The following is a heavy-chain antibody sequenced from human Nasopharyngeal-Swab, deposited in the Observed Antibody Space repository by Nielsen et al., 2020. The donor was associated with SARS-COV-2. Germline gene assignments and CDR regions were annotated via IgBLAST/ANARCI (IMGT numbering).Heavy chain of an antibody. D-gene: IGHD2-8*01. Sequence: SQTLSLTCAVYGGSFSGYYWSWIRQPPGKGLEWIGEINHSGSTNYNPSLKSRVPISVDPSKNQFSLKLSSVTAADTAVYYCATGLIPQSNWFDPWGQGTLVTVSS. CDR2: INHSGST. J-gene: IGHJ5*02. V-gene: IGHV4-34*01. CDR1: GGSFSGYY. CDR3: ATGLIPQSNWFDP.